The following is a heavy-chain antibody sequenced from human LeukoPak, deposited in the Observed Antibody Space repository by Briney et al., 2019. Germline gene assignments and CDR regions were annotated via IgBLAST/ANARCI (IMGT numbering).Heavy chain of an antibody. D-gene: IGHD2-15*01. CDR2: INHSGST. V-gene: IGHV4-34*01. CDR1: GGSFSGYY. J-gene: IGHJ6*02. CDR3: ARVGYCGGGSCYLYYYYYGMDV. Sequence: SETLSLTCAVYGGSFSGYYWSWIRQPPGKGLEWIGEINHSGSTNYNPSLKSRVTISVDTSKNQFSLKLSSVTAADTAVYYCARVGYCGGGSCYLYYYYYGMDVWGQGTTVTVSS.